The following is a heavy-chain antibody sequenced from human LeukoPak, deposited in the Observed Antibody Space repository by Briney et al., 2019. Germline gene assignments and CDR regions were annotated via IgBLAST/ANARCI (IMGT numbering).Heavy chain of an antibody. D-gene: IGHD7-27*01. CDR1: GYTFTGYY. CDR2: INPNSGGT. J-gene: IGHJ4*02. Sequence: GASVKVSCKASGYTFTGYYMHWVRQAPGQGLERMGWINPNSGGTNYAQKFQGRVTMTRDTSISTAYMELSRLRSDDTAVYYCARVLTGDLRYEDYWGQGTLVTVSS. CDR3: ARVLTGDLRYEDY. V-gene: IGHV1-2*02.